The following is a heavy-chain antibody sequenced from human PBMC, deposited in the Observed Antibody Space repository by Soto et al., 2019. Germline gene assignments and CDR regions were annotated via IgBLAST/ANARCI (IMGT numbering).Heavy chain of an antibody. Sequence: QVQLQESGPGLVKPSGTLSLTCAVSGGSISSSNWWSWVRPPPGKGPEWSGEIHHSGSTNHNPSLKSRVTISVDKSKNPFCLKLTSVTAADTAVYCGARVDYGSASEEIYFFDYWGQGTLVTVSS. CDR3: ARVDYGSASEEIYFFDY. V-gene: IGHV4-4*01. CDR2: IHHSGST. CDR1: GGSISSSNW. D-gene: IGHD3-10*01. J-gene: IGHJ4*02.